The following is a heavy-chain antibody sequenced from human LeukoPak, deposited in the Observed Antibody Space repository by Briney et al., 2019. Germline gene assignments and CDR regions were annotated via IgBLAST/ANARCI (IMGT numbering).Heavy chain of an antibody. CDR1: GGSISSYY. Sequence: PSETLSLTCTVSGGSISSYYWSWIRQPPGKGLEWIGYIYYSGSTYYNPSLKSRVTISVDTSKNQFSLKLSSVTAADTAVYYCAGGPRGGYYYYYYMDVWGKGTTVTVSS. J-gene: IGHJ6*03. CDR3: AGGPRGGYYYYYYMDV. CDR2: IYYSGST. V-gene: IGHV4-59*08. D-gene: IGHD3-10*01.